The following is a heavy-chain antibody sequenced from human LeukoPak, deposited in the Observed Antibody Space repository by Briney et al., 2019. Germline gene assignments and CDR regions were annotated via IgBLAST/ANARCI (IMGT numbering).Heavy chain of an antibody. Sequence: GGSLRLSCAASWFTVSSNYMSWVRQAPGKGLEWVSVIYSGGSTYYADSVKGRFTISRDNSKNTLYLQMNSLRAEDTAVYYCASGYSSSWYIYWGQGTLVTVSS. J-gene: IGHJ4*02. CDR1: WFTVSSNY. CDR2: IYSGGST. V-gene: IGHV3-53*01. D-gene: IGHD6-13*01. CDR3: ASGYSSSWYIY.